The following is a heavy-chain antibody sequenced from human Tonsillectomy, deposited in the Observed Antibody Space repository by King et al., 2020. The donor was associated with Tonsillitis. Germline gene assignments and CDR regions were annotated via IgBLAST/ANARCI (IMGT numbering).Heavy chain of an antibody. CDR3: PSLRDGYNFYGSGYFYY. CDR1: GGSISSGGYS. V-gene: IGHV4-30-2*01. J-gene: IGHJ4*02. Sequence: LQLQESGSGLVKPSQTLSLTCAVSGGSISSGGYSWSWIRQPPGKGLEWIGYIYHSGSTYYNPSLKSRVTISVDRSKNQFSLKLSSVTAADTAVYYCPSLRDGYNFYGSGYFYYWGQGTLVTVSS. D-gene: IGHD5-24*01. CDR2: IYHSGST.